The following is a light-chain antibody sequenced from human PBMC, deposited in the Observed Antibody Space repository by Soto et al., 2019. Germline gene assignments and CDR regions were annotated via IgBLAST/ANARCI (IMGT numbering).Light chain of an antibody. CDR2: GAS. J-gene: IGKJ1*01. V-gene: IGKV3-20*01. CDR3: QQCGGSPT. Sequence: EIVMTQSPATLSVSPGEIASLSFSASQKISSTVLAWYQQKPGQAPRLLIYGASSRTTGIPDRFSGSGSGTDFTLTISRLEPEDIAMYYCQQCGGSPTFGQGTKVDI. CDR1: QKISSTV.